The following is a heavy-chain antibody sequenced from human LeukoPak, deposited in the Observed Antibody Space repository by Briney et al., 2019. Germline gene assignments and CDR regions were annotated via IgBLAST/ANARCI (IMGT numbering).Heavy chain of an antibody. D-gene: IGHD3-10*01. J-gene: IGHJ4*02. CDR3: TGNYYGSGSYADFDY. V-gene: IGHV3-73*01. CDR2: IRSTANGYAT. Sequence: QTGGSLRLSCAASGFTFSGSALHWVRQASGKGLEWVGRIRSTANGYATAYVASVKGRFTISRDDSKNTAYLQMDSLKTEDTAVYYCTGNYYGSGSYADFDYWGQGTLVTVSS. CDR1: GFTFSGSA.